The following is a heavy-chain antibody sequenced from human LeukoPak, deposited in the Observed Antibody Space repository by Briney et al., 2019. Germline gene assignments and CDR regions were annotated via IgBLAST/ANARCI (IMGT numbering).Heavy chain of an antibody. CDR2: ISSSSSYT. CDR3: ASHPPGTTDAESYFDY. D-gene: IGHD4-17*01. Sequence: PGGSLRLSCVVSGIPFSDYYMNWIRQAPGKGLEWISYISSSSSYTDYADSVKGRFTISRDNAKNTLYLQMNSLRAEDTAVYYCASHPPGTTDAESYFDYWGQGTLVTVSS. V-gene: IGHV3-11*03. CDR1: GIPFSDYY. J-gene: IGHJ4*02.